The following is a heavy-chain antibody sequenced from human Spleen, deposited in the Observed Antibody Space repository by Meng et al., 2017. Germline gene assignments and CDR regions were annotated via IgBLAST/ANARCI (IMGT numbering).Heavy chain of an antibody. CDR1: GYTFTSHG. Sequence: ASVKVSCKASGYTFTSHGITWLRQAPGQGLEWMGWISGYNGDTSYAQNLQDRVTMTTDTTTSTAYMEVRSLRSDDTAVYYCARDVAGRGGYWGQGTLVTVSS. CDR2: ISGYNGDT. CDR3: ARDVAGRGGY. V-gene: IGHV1-18*01. D-gene: IGHD1-26*01. J-gene: IGHJ4*02.